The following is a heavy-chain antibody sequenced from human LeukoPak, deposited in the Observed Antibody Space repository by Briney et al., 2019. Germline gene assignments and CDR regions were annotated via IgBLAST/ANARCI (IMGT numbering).Heavy chain of an antibody. J-gene: IGHJ4*02. CDR1: GFTFDDYG. Sequence: GGSLGLSCAASGFTFDDYGMSWVRQAPGKGLEWVSGINWNGGSTGYADSVKGRFTISRDNAKNSLYLQMNSLRAEDTALYYCVKRLSRNTGPCDYWGQGTLVTVSP. CDR2: INWNGGST. V-gene: IGHV3-20*04. CDR3: VKRLSRNTGPCDY. D-gene: IGHD5-18*01.